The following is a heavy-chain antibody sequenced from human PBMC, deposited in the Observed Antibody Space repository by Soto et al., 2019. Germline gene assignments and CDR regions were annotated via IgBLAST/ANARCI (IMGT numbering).Heavy chain of an antibody. V-gene: IGHV4-30-4*01. CDR3: ATVRPAYFDL. CDR2: IYYIGST. J-gene: IGHJ2*01. CDR1: GGSISSGDYY. D-gene: IGHD2-2*01. Sequence: QVQLQESGPGLVKPSQTLSLTCTVSGGSISSGDYYWSWIRQPPGKGLEWIGYIYYIGSTYYNPSLKSLVTFSVDTSKTQFALKLSSVPAADTAVYYCATVRPAYFDLWGRGALVTVSS.